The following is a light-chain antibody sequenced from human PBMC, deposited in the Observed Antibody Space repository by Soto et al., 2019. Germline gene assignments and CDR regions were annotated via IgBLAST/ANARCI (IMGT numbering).Light chain of an antibody. CDR3: QQFDDSVT. CDR2: DTS. CDR1: QSLTNSF. J-gene: IGKJ5*01. Sequence: EIVMTQSPTILSVSPGERATLSCRASQSLTNSFIAWYQQKPGQALRLLIYDTSSRATGIPDRFSGSGSGTDFTLTISRLEPEDFAVYYCQQFDDSVTFGQGTRLEIK. V-gene: IGKV3-20*01.